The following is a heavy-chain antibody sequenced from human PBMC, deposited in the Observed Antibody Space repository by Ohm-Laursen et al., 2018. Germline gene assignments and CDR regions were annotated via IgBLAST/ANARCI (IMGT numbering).Heavy chain of an antibody. V-gene: IGHV2-70*11. D-gene: IGHD4-17*01. CDR3: ARIPPYGDYAKFDY. Sequence: TQTLTLTCTFSGFSLSTSGMCVSWIRQPPGKALEWLARIDWDDDKYYSTSLKTRLTISKDTSKNQVVLTMTNMDPVDTATYYCARIPPYGDYAKFDYWGQGTLVTVSP. CDR1: GFSLSTSGMC. CDR2: IDWDDDK. J-gene: IGHJ4*02.